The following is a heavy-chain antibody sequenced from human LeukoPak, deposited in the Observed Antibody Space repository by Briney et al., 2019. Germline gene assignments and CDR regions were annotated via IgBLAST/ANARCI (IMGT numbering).Heavy chain of an antibody. CDR3: ARDLGWGITMIVVNDY. J-gene: IGHJ4*02. CDR1: GGSISSYY. V-gene: IGHV4-4*08. Sequence: SETLSLTCTVSGGSISSYYWSWIRQTPGQVPEWIGYIYYSGGTNYNPSLKSRVTISVDTSKNQFSLKLSSVTAADTAVYYCARDLGWGITMIVVNDYWGQGTLVTVSS. CDR2: IYYSGGT. D-gene: IGHD3-22*01.